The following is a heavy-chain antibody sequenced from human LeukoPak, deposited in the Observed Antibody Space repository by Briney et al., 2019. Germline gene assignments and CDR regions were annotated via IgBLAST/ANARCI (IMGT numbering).Heavy chain of an antibody. CDR3: ARVLTLYGGGWFPFDY. D-gene: IGHD6-19*01. CDR1: GGSISSYY. J-gene: IGHJ4*02. Sequence: PSETLSLTCTVSGGSISSYYWSWIRQPPGKGLEWIGYIYYSGSTNYNPSLKSRVTISVDTSKNQFSLKLSSVTAADTAVYYCARVLTLYGGGWFPFDYWGQGTLVTVSS. CDR2: IYYSGST. V-gene: IGHV4-59*01.